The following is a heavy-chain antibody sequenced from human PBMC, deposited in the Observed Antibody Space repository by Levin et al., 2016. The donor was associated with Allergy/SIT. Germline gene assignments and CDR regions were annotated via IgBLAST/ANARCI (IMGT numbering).Heavy chain of an antibody. J-gene: IGHJ6*02. CDR3: ARGYYDILTGYYFQRYGMDV. D-gene: IGHD3-9*01. V-gene: IGHV7-4-1*01. Sequence: WVRQAPGQGLEWMGWINTNTGNPTYAQGFTGRFVFSLDTSVSTAYLQICSLKAEDTAVYYCARGYYDILTGYYFQRYGMDVWGQGTTVTVSS. CDR2: INTNTGNP.